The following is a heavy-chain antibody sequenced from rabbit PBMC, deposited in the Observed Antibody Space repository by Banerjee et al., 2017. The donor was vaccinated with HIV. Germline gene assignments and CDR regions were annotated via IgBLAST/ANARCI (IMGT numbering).Heavy chain of an antibody. J-gene: IGHJ4*01. CDR3: ARDLAGVTGWNFGL. CDR2: IYTGSGSA. Sequence: QEQLEESGGDLVQPEGSLTLTCTASGFSFSSSYWICWVRQAPGKGLEWIACIYTGSGSALYVSWAKGRFTISKTSSTTVTLQMTSLTAADTATYFRARDLAGVTGWNFGLWVPGTLVTVS. D-gene: IGHD4-1*01. V-gene: IGHV1S45*01. CDR1: GFSFSSSYW.